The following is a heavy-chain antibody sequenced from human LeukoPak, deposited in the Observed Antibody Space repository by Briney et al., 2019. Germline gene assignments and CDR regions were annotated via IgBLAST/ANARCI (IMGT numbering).Heavy chain of an antibody. Sequence: GGSLRLSCAASGFTFSSHGMNWVRQAPGKGLEWVPGIIPSGHTTYYADSVRGRFTISRDNSRNTVYLQMNSLRAEDTAVYYCAKDDRWLQFCCWGQGTLVTVSA. CDR1: GFTFSSHG. CDR3: AKDDRWLQFCC. J-gene: IGHJ4*02. V-gene: IGHV3-23*01. CDR2: IIPSGHTT. D-gene: IGHD5-24*01.